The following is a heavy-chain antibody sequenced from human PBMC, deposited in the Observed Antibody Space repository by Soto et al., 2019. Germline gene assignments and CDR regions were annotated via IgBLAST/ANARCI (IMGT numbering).Heavy chain of an antibody. Sequence: GGSLRLSCAASGFTFSSYGMHWVRQAPGKGLEWVAVIWYDGSNKYYADSVKGRFTISRDNSKNTLYLQMNSLRAEDTAVYYCARERATPAFDYWGQGTLVTVSS. V-gene: IGHV3-33*01. CDR3: ARERATPAFDY. D-gene: IGHD2-15*01. CDR1: GFTFSSYG. J-gene: IGHJ4*02. CDR2: IWYDGSNK.